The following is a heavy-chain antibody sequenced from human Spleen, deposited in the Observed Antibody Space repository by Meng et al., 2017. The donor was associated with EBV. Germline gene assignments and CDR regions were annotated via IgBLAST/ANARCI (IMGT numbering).Heavy chain of an antibody. Sequence: QVQVVQSGAEVKRPGSSVKVSCKTSGITFSHSAVSWVRQAPGQGLEWLGGLIPYFGAANYAPKFEGRVTIIADDSTRTHYLELTSLRSDDSGMYYCASESGRGYTPDYWGQGTLVTVFS. V-gene: IGHV1-69*01. CDR2: LIPYFGAA. CDR3: ASESGRGYTPDY. J-gene: IGHJ4*02. D-gene: IGHD3-10*01. CDR1: GITFSHSA.